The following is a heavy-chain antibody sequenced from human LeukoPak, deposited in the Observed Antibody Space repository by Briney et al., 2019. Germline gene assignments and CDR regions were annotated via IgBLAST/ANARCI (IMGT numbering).Heavy chain of an antibody. CDR3: ARGRDAFDI. J-gene: IGHJ3*02. CDR1: GGSFSGYY. Sequence: SETLSLTCAVYGGSFSGYYWSWIRQPPGKGLEWIGEINHSGSTNYNPSLKTRVTISVDTSKTQFSLKLSSVTAADTAVYYCARGRDAFDIWGQGTMVTVSS. CDR2: INHSGST. V-gene: IGHV4-34*01.